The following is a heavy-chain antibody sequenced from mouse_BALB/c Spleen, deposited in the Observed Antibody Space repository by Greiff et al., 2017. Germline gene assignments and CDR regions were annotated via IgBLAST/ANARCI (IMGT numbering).Heavy chain of an antibody. CDR1: GFAFSSYD. CDR3: ARLGNYFDY. V-gene: IGHV5-12-1*01. J-gene: IGHJ2*01. CDR2: ISSGGGST. D-gene: IGHD2-14*01. Sequence: EVQLVESGGGLVKPGGSLKLSCAASGFAFSSYDMSWVRQTPEKRLEWVAYISSGGGSTYYPDTVKGRFTISRDNAKNTLYLQMSSLKSEDTAMYYCARLGNYFDYWGQGTTLTVSS.